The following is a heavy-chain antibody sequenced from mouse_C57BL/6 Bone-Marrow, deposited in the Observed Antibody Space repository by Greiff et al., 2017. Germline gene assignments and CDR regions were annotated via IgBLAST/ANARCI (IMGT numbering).Heavy chain of an antibody. V-gene: IGHV1-54*01. CDR3: ARGGDGYYEGWFAY. D-gene: IGHD2-3*01. CDR1: GYAFTNYL. Sequence: QVQLKESGAELVRPGTSVKVSCKASGYAFTNYLIEWVKQRPGQGLEWIGVINPGSGGTNYNEKFKGKATLTADKSSSTAYMQLSSLTSEDSAVYFCARGGDGYYEGWFAYWGQGTLVTVSA. J-gene: IGHJ3*01. CDR2: INPGSGGT.